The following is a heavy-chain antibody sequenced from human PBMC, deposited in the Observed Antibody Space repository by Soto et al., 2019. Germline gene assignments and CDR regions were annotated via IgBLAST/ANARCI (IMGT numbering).Heavy chain of an antibody. CDR3: AWDYYASGSYGWFDP. CDR1: GGSISSSSYY. V-gene: IGHV4-39*01. Sequence: PSETLSLTCTVSGGSISSSSYYWGWIRQPPGKGLEWIASIYYSGTTYYNPSLKSRVTISVDTSKNQFSLNLTSVTAADTALYYCAWDYYASGSYGWFDPWGQGTQVTVSS. D-gene: IGHD3-10*01. J-gene: IGHJ5*02. CDR2: IYYSGTT.